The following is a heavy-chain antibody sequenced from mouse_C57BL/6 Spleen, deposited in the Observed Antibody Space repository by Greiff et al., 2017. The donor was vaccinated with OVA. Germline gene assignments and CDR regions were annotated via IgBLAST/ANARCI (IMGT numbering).Heavy chain of an antibody. D-gene: IGHD4-1*01. CDR2: IWRGGST. J-gene: IGHJ4*01. CDR1: GFSLTSYG. V-gene: IGHV2-5*01. Sequence: VQLVESGPGLVQPSQSLSITCTVSGFSLTSYGVHWVRQSPGKGLEWLGVIWRGGSTDYNAAFMSRLSITKDNSKSQVFFKMNSLQADDTAIYYCAKSVTGRDAMDYWGQGTSVTVSS. CDR3: AKSVTGRDAMDY.